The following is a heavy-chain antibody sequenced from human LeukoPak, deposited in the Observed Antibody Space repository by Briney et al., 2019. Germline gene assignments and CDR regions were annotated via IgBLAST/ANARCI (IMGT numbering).Heavy chain of an antibody. J-gene: IGHJ4*02. V-gene: IGHV4-59*11. CDR3: ARDIEAVGATLYFDY. Sequence: SETLSPTCTVSGGSISSHYWSWIRQTPGEGLEWIGQINYSGSTYYNPSLKTRVTLSIDTSKNQFSLKLSSVTAADTAVYYCARDIEAVGATLYFDYWGQGNLVSVSS. CDR1: GGSISSHY. CDR2: INYSGST. D-gene: IGHD1-26*01.